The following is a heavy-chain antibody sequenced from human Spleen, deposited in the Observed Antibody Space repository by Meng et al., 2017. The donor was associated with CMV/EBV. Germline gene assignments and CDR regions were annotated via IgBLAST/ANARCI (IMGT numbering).Heavy chain of an antibody. J-gene: IGHJ5*01. D-gene: IGHD1-7*01. Sequence: KASGGTFDIHGISWRRQAPGQGLEWMGGIIPVFGSATYAQKVQGRVSITVVESTTTSYMELSSLTSEDTAVYFCARDRGLELQNWFDPWGQGTLVTVSS. CDR2: IIPVFGSA. CDR1: GGTFDIHG. CDR3: ARDRGLELQNWFDP. V-gene: IGHV1-69*01.